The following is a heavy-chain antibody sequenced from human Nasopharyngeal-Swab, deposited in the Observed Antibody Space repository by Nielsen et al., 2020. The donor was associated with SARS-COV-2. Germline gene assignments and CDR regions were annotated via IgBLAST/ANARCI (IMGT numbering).Heavy chain of an antibody. V-gene: IGHV3-33*01. Sequence: GRQMPGKGLEWVAVIWYDGSNKYYADSVKGRFTISRDNSKNTLYLQMLSLRAEDTAVYYCAREAGYCSGGSCYSGPFDYWGQGTLVTVSS. D-gene: IGHD2-15*01. J-gene: IGHJ4*02. CDR3: AREAGYCSGGSCYSGPFDY. CDR2: IWYDGSNK.